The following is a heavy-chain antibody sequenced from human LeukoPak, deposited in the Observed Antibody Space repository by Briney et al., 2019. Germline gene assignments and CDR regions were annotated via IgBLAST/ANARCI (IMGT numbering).Heavy chain of an antibody. CDR1: AFTFSSYA. CDR3: ARPFHKFFDY. V-gene: IGHV3-30-3*01. Sequence: GGSLRLSCAASAFTFSSYAMHWVRQAPGKGLEWVAVISYDGNNEYYADSVKGRFTISRDNSKNTLYLQMNSLRTEDTAVYYCARPFHKFFDYWGQGTLVTVSS. CDR2: ISYDGNNE. J-gene: IGHJ4*02. D-gene: IGHD3-3*02.